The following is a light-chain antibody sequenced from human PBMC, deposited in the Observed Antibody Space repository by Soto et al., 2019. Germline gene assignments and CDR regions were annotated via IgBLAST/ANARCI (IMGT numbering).Light chain of an antibody. Sequence: EIVMTQSPATVSVSPGERATLSCRASQSVNSNLVWYQHKPGQAPRLLIYGASTRATGIPARFSGSGSGTDLTLTISSLQSEDFALDYCQQYNNWLWTFGQGTRVEIK. CDR3: QQYNNWLWT. V-gene: IGKV3-15*01. J-gene: IGKJ1*01. CDR1: QSVNSN. CDR2: GAS.